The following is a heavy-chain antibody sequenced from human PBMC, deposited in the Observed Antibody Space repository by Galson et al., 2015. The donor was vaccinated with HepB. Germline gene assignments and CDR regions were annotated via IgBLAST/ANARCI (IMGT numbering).Heavy chain of an antibody. CDR3: AREAAPITVTSHYYGLDV. CDR1: GYTFTDYY. V-gene: IGHV1-2*04. CDR2: INPKSGGT. Sequence: SVKVSCKGSGYTFTDYYIHWARQAPGQGLEWMGWINPKSGGTNFAQNFQDWVTLTRDTSINTAYMEVKRLRSDDTAVYYCAREAAPITVTSHYYGLDVWGQGTTVTVSS. J-gene: IGHJ6*02. D-gene: IGHD4-17*01.